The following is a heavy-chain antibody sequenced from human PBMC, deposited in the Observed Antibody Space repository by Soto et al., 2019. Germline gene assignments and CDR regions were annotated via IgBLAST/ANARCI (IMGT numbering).Heavy chain of an antibody. Sequence: GGSLRLSCAASGVTVSGNYMSWVRQAPGKGLEWVSVIYSGGSTYYADSVKGRFTISRDNSKNTLYLQMNSLRAEDTAVYYCAITIFGVASPMDVWGQGTTVTVSS. CDR3: AITIFGVASPMDV. V-gene: IGHV3-53*01. CDR2: IYSGGST. CDR1: GVTVSGNY. J-gene: IGHJ6*02. D-gene: IGHD3-3*01.